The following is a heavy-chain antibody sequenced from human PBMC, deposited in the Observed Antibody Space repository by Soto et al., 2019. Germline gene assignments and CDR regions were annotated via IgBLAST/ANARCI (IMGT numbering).Heavy chain of an antibody. V-gene: IGHV3-21*01. CDR1: GFTFSSYS. Sequence: PVGALRVSCAASGFTFSSYSMNWVRQAPGKGLEWVSSISSSSSYIYYADSVKGRFTISRDNAKNSLYLQMNSLRAEDTAVYYCARDRPRYYYDPYDYWGQGTLVSVSS. CDR3: ARDRPRYYYDPYDY. J-gene: IGHJ4*02. CDR2: ISSSSSYI. D-gene: IGHD3-22*01.